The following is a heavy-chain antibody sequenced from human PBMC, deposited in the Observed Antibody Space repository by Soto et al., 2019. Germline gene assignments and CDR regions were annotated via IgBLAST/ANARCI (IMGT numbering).Heavy chain of an antibody. CDR2: IWSDGNNK. V-gene: IGHV3-33*01. J-gene: IGHJ4*02. CDR1: IVTFSYYG. D-gene: IGHD5-12*01. Sequence: HERLVESGGGVVQPGGSLRLSCEASIVTFSYYGMHWVRQAPGKGLEWVAVIWSDGNNKVYADSVKGRFSVSRDNSKNTLYLQMNSLRAEDTAVYYCARSRMPNSDYEPSGYWGQGTLVIVSS. CDR3: ARSRMPNSDYEPSGY.